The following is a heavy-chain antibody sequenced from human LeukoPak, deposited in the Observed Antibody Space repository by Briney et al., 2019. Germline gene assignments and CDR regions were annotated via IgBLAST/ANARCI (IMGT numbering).Heavy chain of an antibody. D-gene: IGHD2-15*01. CDR1: GGSISSSSYY. CDR2: IYYSGST. CDR3: ARAPFLYSGGYQH. Sequence: SETLSLTCTVSGGSISSSSYYWGWIRQPPGKGLEWIGSIYYSGSTYYNPSLKSRVTISVDTSKNQFSLKLSSVTAADTAVYYCARAPFLYSGGYQHWGQGTLVTVSS. V-gene: IGHV4-39*07. J-gene: IGHJ1*01.